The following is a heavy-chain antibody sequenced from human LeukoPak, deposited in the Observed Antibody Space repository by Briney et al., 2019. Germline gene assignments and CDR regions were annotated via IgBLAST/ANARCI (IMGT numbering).Heavy chain of an antibody. CDR3: ARDRENRLVVPFDY. Sequence: PGGSLRLSCAASGFTFSSYSMNWVRQAPGKGLEWVSYISSSSSTIYYADSVKDRFTISRDNAKNSLYLQMNSLRDEDTAVYYCARDRENRLVVPFDYWGQGTLVTVSS. J-gene: IGHJ4*02. V-gene: IGHV3-48*02. D-gene: IGHD2-15*01. CDR2: ISSSSSTI. CDR1: GFTFSSYS.